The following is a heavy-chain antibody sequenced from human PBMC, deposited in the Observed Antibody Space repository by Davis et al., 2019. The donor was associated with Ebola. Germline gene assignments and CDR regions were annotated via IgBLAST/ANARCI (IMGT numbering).Heavy chain of an antibody. V-gene: IGHV3-73*01. CDR2: IRSKANSYAT. J-gene: IGHJ6*03. Sequence: GESLKISCAASGFTFSGSAMHWVRQASGKGLEWVGRIRSKANSYATAYAASVKGRFTISRDDSKNTAYLQMNSLKTEDTAVYYCTRDCSSTSCYGNYYYYYMDVWGKGTTVTVSS. CDR3: TRDCSSTSCYGNYYYYYMDV. D-gene: IGHD2-2*01. CDR1: GFTFSGSA.